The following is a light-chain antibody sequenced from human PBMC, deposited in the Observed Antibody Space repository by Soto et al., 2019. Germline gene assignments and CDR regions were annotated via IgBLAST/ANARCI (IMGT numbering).Light chain of an antibody. Sequence: DIQMTQSPSTLSASVGDGVSITCRASQSISSWLAWYQQKPGKAPKLLIYKASSLESGVPSRFSGSGSGADFTLTIRSLQPEDSATYYCLHDYSYPRTFGQGTKVDIK. CDR1: QSISSW. V-gene: IGKV1-5*03. J-gene: IGKJ1*01. CDR2: KAS. CDR3: LHDYSYPRT.